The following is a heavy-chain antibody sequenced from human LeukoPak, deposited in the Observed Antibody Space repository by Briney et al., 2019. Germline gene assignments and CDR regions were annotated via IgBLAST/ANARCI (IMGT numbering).Heavy chain of an antibody. Sequence: GGSLRLSCAASGFSFSVYSMNWVRQAPGKGLEWVSYISSSSSTIYYADSVKGRFTISRDNAKNSLYLQMNSLRAEDTAVYYCASLPTPYCSSTSCYGGDYWGQGTLVTVSS. CDR1: GFSFSVYS. CDR2: ISSSSSTI. J-gene: IGHJ4*02. CDR3: ASLPTPYCSSTSCYGGDY. V-gene: IGHV3-48*04. D-gene: IGHD2-2*01.